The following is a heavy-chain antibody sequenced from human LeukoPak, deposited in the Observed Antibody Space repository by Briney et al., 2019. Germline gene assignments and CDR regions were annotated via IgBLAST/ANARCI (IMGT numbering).Heavy chain of an antibody. Sequence: GSLRLSCAASGFTFSTYAMSWVRQAPGKGLEWVSAISGSGGDTYYADSVKGRFTISRDNAKNSLYLQMNSLRAEDTAAYYCARDKIMGASLFDYWGQGSLVTVSS. CDR1: GFTFSTYA. CDR3: ARDKIMGASLFDY. CDR2: ISGSGGDT. J-gene: IGHJ4*02. V-gene: IGHV3-21*06. D-gene: IGHD3-16*01.